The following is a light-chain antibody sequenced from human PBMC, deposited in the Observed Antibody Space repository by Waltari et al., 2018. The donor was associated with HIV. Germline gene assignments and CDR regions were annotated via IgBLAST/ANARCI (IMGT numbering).Light chain of an antibody. CDR2: KAS. CDR1: QSISSW. V-gene: IGKV1-5*03. CDR3: QQYSNYPGT. Sequence: DIQMTKSPSTLSASVGDRVTITCRASQSISSWLAWYQQKPGNAPKPRIYKASSLESGVPSRFSCSGTGPEFTLTISSLQPDDFATYYCQQYSNYPGTFGQGTKLEIK. J-gene: IGKJ2*02.